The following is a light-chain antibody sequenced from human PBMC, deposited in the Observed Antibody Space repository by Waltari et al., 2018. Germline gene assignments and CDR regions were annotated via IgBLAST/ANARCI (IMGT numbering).Light chain of an antibody. CDR2: DAS. V-gene: IGKV3-11*01. CDR1: QSISSY. J-gene: IGKJ3*01. Sequence: EIVLKQSPATLSLSPGDRATLSCRASQSISSYLACYQQKPGQAPRLLIYDASTRATGIPARFSGNGSVTDFTLTISSLEPEDFAIYYCQQRSKSFTFGPGTKVDMK. CDR3: QQRSKSFT.